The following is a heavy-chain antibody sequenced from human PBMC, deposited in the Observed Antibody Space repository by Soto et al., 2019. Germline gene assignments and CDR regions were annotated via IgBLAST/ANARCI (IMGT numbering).Heavy chain of an antibody. CDR2: ISGSGGST. CDR3: ANREATDILTGYYNWLDY. CDR1: GFTFSSYA. Sequence: GGSLRLSCAASGFTFSSYAMSWVRQAPGKGLEWVSAISGSGGSTYYADSVKGRFTISRDNSKNTLYLQMNSLRAEDTAVYYCANREATDILTGYYNWLDYWGQGTLVTVSS. D-gene: IGHD3-9*01. J-gene: IGHJ4*02. V-gene: IGHV3-23*01.